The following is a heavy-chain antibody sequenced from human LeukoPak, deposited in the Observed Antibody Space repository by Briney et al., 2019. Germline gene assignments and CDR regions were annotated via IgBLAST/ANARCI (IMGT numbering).Heavy chain of an antibody. Sequence: SVKVSCKASGGTFSSYAISWVRQAPGQGLEWMGGIIPIFGTANYAQKFQGRVTITADESTSTAYMELSSLRSEDTAVYYCARHPPGYCSGGSCSISGAFDPWGQGTLVTVSS. CDR2: IIPIFGTA. V-gene: IGHV1-69*01. CDR3: ARHPPGYCSGGSCSISGAFDP. J-gene: IGHJ5*02. D-gene: IGHD2-15*01. CDR1: GGTFSSYA.